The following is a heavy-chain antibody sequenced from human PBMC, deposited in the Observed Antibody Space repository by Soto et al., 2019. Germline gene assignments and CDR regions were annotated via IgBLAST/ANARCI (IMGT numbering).Heavy chain of an antibody. D-gene: IGHD2-2*01. CDR3: GRVMIGTSRHTDSDY. J-gene: IGHJ4*02. CDR2: IDYNGVT. Sequence: PSETLSLTCSVSGASISSRDYYWGWIRQTPGKGLEWIGNIDYNGVTYYNPSLKSRVTVSKDTSKNQFSLKVASVTAADTAIYYCGRVMIGTSRHTDSDYWGQGTQVTASS. CDR1: GASISSRDYY. V-gene: IGHV4-39*01.